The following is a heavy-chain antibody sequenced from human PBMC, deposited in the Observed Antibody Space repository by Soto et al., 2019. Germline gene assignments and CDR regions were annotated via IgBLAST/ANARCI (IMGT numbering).Heavy chain of an antibody. CDR3: ARASIAARRGGWSDDVTYYYYGMDV. CDR1: GGTFSSYA. D-gene: IGHD6-6*01. CDR2: IIPIFGTA. V-gene: IGHV1-69*13. Sequence: SVKVSCKASGGTFSSYAISWVRQAPGQGLEWMGGIIPIFGTANYAQKFQGRVTITADESTSTAYMELSSLRSEDTAVYYCARASIAARRGGWSDDVTYYYYGMDVWGQGTTVTVSS. J-gene: IGHJ6*02.